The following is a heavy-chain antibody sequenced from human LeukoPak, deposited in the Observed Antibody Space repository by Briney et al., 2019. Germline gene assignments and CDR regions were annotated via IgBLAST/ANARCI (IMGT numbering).Heavy chain of an antibody. CDR3: ARGQRYMVRGVIIATSLDY. Sequence: SGGSLRLSCAASGFTFSMYWMTWVRQAPGKGLEWVSYISSSGSTIYYADSVKGRFTISRDNAKNSLYLQMNSLRAEDTAVYYCARGQRYMVRGVIIATSLDYWGQGTLVTVSS. CDR1: GFTFSMYW. J-gene: IGHJ4*02. CDR2: ISSSGSTI. V-gene: IGHV3-48*04. D-gene: IGHD3-10*01.